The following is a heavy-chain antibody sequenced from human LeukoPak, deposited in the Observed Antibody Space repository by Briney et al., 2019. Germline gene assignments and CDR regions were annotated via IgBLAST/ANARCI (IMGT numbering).Heavy chain of an antibody. J-gene: IGHJ3*02. D-gene: IGHD2-21*01. CDR2: IKQDGSEK. V-gene: IGHV3-7*01. Sequence: PGGSLRLSCAASGFTFSSYWMSWVRQAPGKGLEWVANIKQDGSEKYYVDSVKGRFTISRDNAKNSLYLQMSSLRGDDTAVYYCARDLDCGGDCTGAFDIWGQGTMVTVSS. CDR3: ARDLDCGGDCTGAFDI. CDR1: GFTFSSYW.